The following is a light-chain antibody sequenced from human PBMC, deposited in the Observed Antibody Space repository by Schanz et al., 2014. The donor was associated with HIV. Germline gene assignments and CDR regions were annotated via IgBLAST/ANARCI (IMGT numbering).Light chain of an antibody. J-gene: IGLJ2*01. V-gene: IGLV2-14*01. CDR1: GSDIGGYNY. Sequence: QSVLTQPPSASGSPGQSVTISCTGTGSDIGGYNYVSWYQQHPGKAPKLMIYDVSNRPSGVSNRFSGSKSGNTASLTISGLQAEDEADYYCSSYTSSSTLVFGGGTKLTVL. CDR3: SSYTSSSTLV. CDR2: DVS.